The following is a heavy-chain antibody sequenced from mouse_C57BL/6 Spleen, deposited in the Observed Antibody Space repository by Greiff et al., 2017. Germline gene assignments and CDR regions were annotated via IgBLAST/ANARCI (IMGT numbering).Heavy chain of an antibody. CDR1: GYSFTDYY. Sequence: EVQLQQSGPELVQPGASVKISCKASGYSFTDYYMNWVKQSHGKSLEWIGVINPYYGTTSYNQKFKGKATFTVDKSSSTAYMQLNSLTSEDSAVYYCAGDYGTFALFAYWGKGTLVTVSA. CDR3: AGDYGTFALFAY. V-gene: IGHV1-39*01. J-gene: IGHJ3*01. CDR2: INPYYGTT. D-gene: IGHD1-1*01.